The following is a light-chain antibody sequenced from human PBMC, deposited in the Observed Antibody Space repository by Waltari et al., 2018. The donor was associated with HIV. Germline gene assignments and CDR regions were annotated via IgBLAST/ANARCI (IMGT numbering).Light chain of an antibody. J-gene: IGLJ1*01. Sequence: SDELTQPPSMSVSPGQRASITCSGDGLPKKYACWNQQKSGQAPVLVIFEDNKRPSGIPVRFSGSRSGTMATLTISGAEVDDEVDYFCYSTDSSGNPSFGTGTKVTVL. V-gene: IGLV3-10*01. CDR3: YSTDSSGNPS. CDR2: EDN. CDR1: GLPKKY.